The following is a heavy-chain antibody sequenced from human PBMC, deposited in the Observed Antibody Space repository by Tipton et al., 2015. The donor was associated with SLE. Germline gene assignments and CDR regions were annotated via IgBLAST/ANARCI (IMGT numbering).Heavy chain of an antibody. CDR1: GDSISSYSHY. Sequence: GLVKPSETLSLTCIVSGDSISSYSHYWGWIRQPPGKTLEWIGSVFYSGSTYYNPSLESRVTISIDTSKNQFSLKLNSVTAADTAVYYCARGLGTHLCYYRYYMDVWGRGTTVTVSS. D-gene: IGHD7-27*01. CDR3: ARGLGTHLCYYRYYMDV. CDR2: VFYSGST. V-gene: IGHV4-39*07. J-gene: IGHJ6*03.